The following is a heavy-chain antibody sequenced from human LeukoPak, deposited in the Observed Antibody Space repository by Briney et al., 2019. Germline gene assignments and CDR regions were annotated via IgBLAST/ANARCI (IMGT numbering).Heavy chain of an antibody. CDR1: GGTFSSYA. V-gene: IGHV1-69*13. D-gene: IGHD3-22*01. CDR2: IIPIFGTA. J-gene: IGHJ4*02. Sequence: TSVKVSCKASGGTFSSYAISWVRQAPGQGLEWMGGIIPIFGTANYAQKFQGRVTITADESTSTAYMELSSLRSEDTAVYYCARDPYDSSGPLDYWGQGTLVTVSS. CDR3: ARDPYDSSGPLDY.